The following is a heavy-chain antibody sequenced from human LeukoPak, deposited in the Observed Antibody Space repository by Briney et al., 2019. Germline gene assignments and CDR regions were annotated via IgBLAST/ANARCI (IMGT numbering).Heavy chain of an antibody. Sequence: PGGSLRLSCAASRFTFSSFAMSWVRQVPGKGLGWVSAISGSGGSTYYADCVKGRFTISRDNSKNTLYLQMNSLRVEDTAVYYCAKGHSLYGSGSFMDVWGKGTTVTVSS. V-gene: IGHV3-23*01. CDR1: RFTFSSFA. D-gene: IGHD3-10*01. J-gene: IGHJ6*03. CDR3: AKGHSLYGSGSFMDV. CDR2: ISGSGGST.